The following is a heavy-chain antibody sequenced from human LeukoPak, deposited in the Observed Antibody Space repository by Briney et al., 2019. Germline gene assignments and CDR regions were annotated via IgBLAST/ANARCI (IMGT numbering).Heavy chain of an antibody. CDR3: ARDVRAGWFDAFDI. Sequence: SVNVSCKASGGTFSSYAIGWVRQAPGQGLEWMGGIIPIFGTANYAQKFQGRVTITADESTSTAYMELSSLRSEDTAVYYCARDVRAGWFDAFDIWGQGTMVTVSS. CDR2: IIPIFGTA. J-gene: IGHJ3*02. V-gene: IGHV1-69*01. CDR1: GGTFSSYA. D-gene: IGHD3-10*02.